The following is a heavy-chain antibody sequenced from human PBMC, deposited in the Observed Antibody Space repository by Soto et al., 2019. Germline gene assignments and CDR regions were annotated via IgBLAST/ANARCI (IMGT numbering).Heavy chain of an antibody. CDR2: INGGNGNT. Sequence: QVQLVQSGAEVKKPGASVKVSCQASGYTLTTYAMHWVRQAPGQRLEWMGWINGGNGNTKYSQKFQDRVTITRDTSASTAYMELSSLRSEDTAVYYCARGRCSGGSCGSDYWGQGTLVTVSS. CDR1: GYTLTTYA. J-gene: IGHJ4*02. D-gene: IGHD2-15*01. V-gene: IGHV1-3*01. CDR3: ARGRCSGGSCGSDY.